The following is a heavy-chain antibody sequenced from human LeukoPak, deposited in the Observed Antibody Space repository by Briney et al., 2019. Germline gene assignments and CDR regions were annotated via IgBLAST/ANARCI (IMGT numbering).Heavy chain of an antibody. CDR1: GGSITSGRYY. V-gene: IGHV4-61*02. CDR2: LYTNDNT. Sequence: PSQTLSLTSSVSGGSITSGRYYWTWIRQPAGKGLEWIGRLYTNDNTNYDPSLESRVSISVDTSKSQFYLQLTSVTAADTAVYFCARGVVTDDYYMDVWGKGITVIVSS. J-gene: IGHJ6*03. CDR3: ARGVVTDDYYMDV. D-gene: IGHD2-21*02.